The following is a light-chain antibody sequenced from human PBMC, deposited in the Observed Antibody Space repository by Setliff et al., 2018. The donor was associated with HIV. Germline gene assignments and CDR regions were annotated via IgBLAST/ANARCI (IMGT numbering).Light chain of an antibody. CDR1: SSDVGGYIY. CDR2: DVS. Sequence: QSALAQPASVSGSPGQSITISCTGTSSDVGGYIYVSWYQQHPGKAPKLMIYDVSKRPSGVSNRFSGSKSGNTASLTISGLQAEDEADYYCSSYTSSSTGPYVFGTGTKVTVL. V-gene: IGLV2-14*01. J-gene: IGLJ1*01. CDR3: SSYTSSSTGPYV.